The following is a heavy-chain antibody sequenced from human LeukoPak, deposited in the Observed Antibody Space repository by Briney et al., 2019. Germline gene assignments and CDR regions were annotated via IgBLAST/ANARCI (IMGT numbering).Heavy chain of an antibody. J-gene: IGHJ3*02. CDR1: GXTVXSNY. CDR2: IXXXGST. Sequence: GGSLRLSCAASGXTVXSNYMSWVRQAXXXXXXXVXVIXXXGSTYYADSVKGRFTISRDNSKNTLYLQMNSLRAEDTAVYYCARVVGEDSSGYYGRGWDAFDIWGQGTMVTVSS. CDR3: ARVVGEDSSGYYGRGWDAFDI. V-gene: IGHV3-53*01. D-gene: IGHD3-22*01.